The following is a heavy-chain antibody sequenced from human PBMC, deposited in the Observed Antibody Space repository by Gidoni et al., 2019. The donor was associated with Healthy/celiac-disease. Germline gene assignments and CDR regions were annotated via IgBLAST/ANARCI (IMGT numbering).Heavy chain of an antibody. CDR3: AKDGAIYGDYDY. D-gene: IGHD4-17*01. V-gene: IGHV3-30*18. CDR1: GFTFRSYG. Sequence: QVQLVESGGGVVQPGRSLRLSCSASGFTFRSYGMHWVRQAPGKGLEWVAVISYDGSNKYYADSVKGRFTISRDNSKNTLYLQMNSLRAEDTAVYYCAKDGAIYGDYDYWGQGTLVTVSS. J-gene: IGHJ4*02. CDR2: ISYDGSNK.